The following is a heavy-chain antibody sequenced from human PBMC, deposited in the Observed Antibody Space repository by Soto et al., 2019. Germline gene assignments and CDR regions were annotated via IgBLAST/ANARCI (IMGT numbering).Heavy chain of an antibody. CDR2: IDPSDSYT. CDR1: GYGFTSYW. D-gene: IGHD3-22*01. CDR3: ARHSSTITMIVVVDAFDI. Sequence: GESRKISCKGSGYGFTSYWISWVRQMRGKGLEWMGRIDPSDSYTNYSPSFQGHVTISADKSISTAYLQWSSLKASDPAMYYCARHSSTITMIVVVDAFDIWGQGTMVT. J-gene: IGHJ3*02. V-gene: IGHV5-10-1*01.